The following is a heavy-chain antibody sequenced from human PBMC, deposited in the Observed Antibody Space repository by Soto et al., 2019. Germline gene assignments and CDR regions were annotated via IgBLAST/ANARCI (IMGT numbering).Heavy chain of an antibody. CDR1: GDSISTGGQY. Sequence: QVQLRESGPGLVKPSQTLSLTCVVSGDSISTGGQYWNWIRQFPGKGLEWIGDIYYTGSTHYNPCLQSRLTITVDTTRNTFSLKLYAVTVADTAVSYCARRRRQYFDFWGQGARVTVS. CDR2: IYYTGST. CDR3: ARRRRQYFDF. V-gene: IGHV4-31*11. J-gene: IGHJ4*02.